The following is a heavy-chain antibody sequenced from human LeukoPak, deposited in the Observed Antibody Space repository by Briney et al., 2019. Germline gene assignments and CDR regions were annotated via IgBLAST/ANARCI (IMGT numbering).Heavy chain of an antibody. Sequence: GGSLRLSCAASGFTFSSYWMSWVRQAPGKGLEWVSAISGSGGSTYYADSVKGRFTISRDNSKNTLYLQMNSLRAEDTAVYYCAMVVVWYQLPGRDWYFDLWGRGTLVTVSS. J-gene: IGHJ2*01. CDR2: ISGSGGST. CDR1: GFTFSSYW. D-gene: IGHD2-2*01. V-gene: IGHV3-23*01. CDR3: AMVVVWYQLPGRDWYFDL.